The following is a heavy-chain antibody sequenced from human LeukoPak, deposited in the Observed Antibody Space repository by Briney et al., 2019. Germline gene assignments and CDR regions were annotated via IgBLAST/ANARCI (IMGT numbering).Heavy chain of an antibody. J-gene: IGHJ4*02. CDR2: VKSKTDGGTI. D-gene: IGHD3-22*01. Sequence: PGGSLRLSCATSGFTFSKALMTWVRQAPGKGLEWIGRVKSKTDGGTIDYAAPVKGRFTISRDDSKTTLYLQMNSLKTEDTAVYYCTTDVNYYDSSGYFRFDYWGQGALVTVSS. V-gene: IGHV3-15*01. CDR3: TTDVNYYDSSGYFRFDY. CDR1: GFTFSKAL.